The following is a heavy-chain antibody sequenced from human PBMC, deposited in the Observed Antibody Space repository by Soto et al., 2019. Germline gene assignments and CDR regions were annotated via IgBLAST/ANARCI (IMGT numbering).Heavy chain of an antibody. Sequence: EVRLVESGGGLVKPGESLRLSCAASGFTFSNAWMSWVRQAPGKGLEWVGRIRSNTDGGTTDYAAPVKGRFTISRDDSKNTLYLQMNSLKTEDTAEYYCTTGGKNDYWGQGTLVTVSS. D-gene: IGHD3-16*01. CDR3: TTGGKNDY. CDR2: IRSNTDGGTT. J-gene: IGHJ4*02. CDR1: GFTFSNAW. V-gene: IGHV3-15*01.